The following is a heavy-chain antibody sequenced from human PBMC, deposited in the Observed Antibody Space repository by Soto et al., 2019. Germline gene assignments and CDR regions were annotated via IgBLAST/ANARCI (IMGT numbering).Heavy chain of an antibody. V-gene: IGHV3-21*01. CDR1: GFTFGDSY. Sequence: GGSLRLSCAGSGFTFGDSYMNWVRQAPGKGLEWVSSISSSSSYIYYADSVKGRFTISRDNAKNSLYLQMNSLRAEDTAVYYCARVVYYVPGGMDVWGQGTTVTVSS. CDR3: ARVVYYVPGGMDV. CDR2: ISSSSSYI. D-gene: IGHD3-3*01. J-gene: IGHJ6*02.